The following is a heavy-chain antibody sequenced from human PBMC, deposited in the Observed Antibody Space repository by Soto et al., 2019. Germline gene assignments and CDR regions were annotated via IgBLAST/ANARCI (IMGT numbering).Heavy chain of an antibody. Sequence: EVQLVESGGGLVQPGGSLRLSCAASGFTVSSNYMSWVRQAPGKGLEWVSVIYSGGSTYYADSVKGRFTISRHNSKNTLYLQMNSLRAEDTAVYYCARGPVTYQYYYYYMDVWGKGTTVTVSS. CDR2: IYSGGST. CDR1: GFTVSSNY. CDR3: ARGPVTYQYYYYYMDV. D-gene: IGHD4-4*01. V-gene: IGHV3-53*04. J-gene: IGHJ6*03.